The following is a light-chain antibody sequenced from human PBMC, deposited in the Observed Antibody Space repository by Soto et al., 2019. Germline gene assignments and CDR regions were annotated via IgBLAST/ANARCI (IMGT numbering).Light chain of an antibody. CDR2: DAS. CDR1: QSISSW. V-gene: IGKV1-5*01. CDR3: QQYNNFRWT. Sequence: DIQMTQSPSTLSASVGDRVTITCRASQSISSWLAWYQQKPGKAPKLLMYDASSLDSGVPSRFSGSGSGTEFTLTISSLQPDDFATYYCQQYNNFRWTFGQGTKVEIK. J-gene: IGKJ1*01.